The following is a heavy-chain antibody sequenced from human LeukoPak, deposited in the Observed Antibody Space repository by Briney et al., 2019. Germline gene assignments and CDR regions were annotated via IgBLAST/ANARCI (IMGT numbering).Heavy chain of an antibody. CDR2: IKQDGSEK. CDR3: AKDPRSMVRGVIAYFDY. V-gene: IGHV3-7*03. J-gene: IGHJ4*02. CDR1: GFTFSSYW. Sequence: GGSLRLSCAASGFTFSSYWMSWVRQAPGKGLEWVANIKQDGSEKYYVDSVKGRFTISRDNAKNSLYLQMNSLRAEDTALYYCAKDPRSMVRGVIAYFDYWGQGTLVTVSS. D-gene: IGHD3-10*01.